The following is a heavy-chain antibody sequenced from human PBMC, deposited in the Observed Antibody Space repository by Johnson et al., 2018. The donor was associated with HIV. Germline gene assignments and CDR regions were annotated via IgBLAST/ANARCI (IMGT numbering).Heavy chain of an antibody. D-gene: IGHD2-15*01. CDR2: IRYDGSNK. J-gene: IGHJ3*02. CDR3: AREAYCSGGSCYDAFDI. Sequence: QMQLVESGGGVVQPGRSLRLSCAASGFTFSSYGMHWVRQAPGKGLEWVAFIRYDGSNKYYADSVKGRFTISRDNSKNTLYLQMNSLRAEDTAVYYCAREAYCSGGSCYDAFDIWGQGTMVTVSS. CDR1: GFTFSSYG. V-gene: IGHV3-33*08.